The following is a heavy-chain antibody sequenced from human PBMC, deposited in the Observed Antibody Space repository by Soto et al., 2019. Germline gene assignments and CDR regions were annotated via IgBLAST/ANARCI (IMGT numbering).Heavy chain of an antibody. J-gene: IGHJ6*02. CDR2: INPSGGST. V-gene: IGHV1-46*01. Sequence: QVQLVQSGAEVKKPGASVKVSCKASGYTFTSYYMHWVRQAPGQGLEWMGIINPSGGSTSYAQKFQGRVTMTRDTSTSTVYMELSSLRSEDTAVYYCARSVYGGNSNYYYYGMDVWGQGTTVTVSS. D-gene: IGHD4-17*01. CDR3: ARSVYGGNSNYYYYGMDV. CDR1: GYTFTSYY.